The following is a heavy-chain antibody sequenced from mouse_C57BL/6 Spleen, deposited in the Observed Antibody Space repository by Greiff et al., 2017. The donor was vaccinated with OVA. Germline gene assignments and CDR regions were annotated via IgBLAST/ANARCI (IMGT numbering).Heavy chain of an antibody. D-gene: IGHD3-2*01. V-gene: IGHV1-82*01. CDR1: GYAFSSSW. CDR2: IYPGDGDT. Sequence: VKLQQSGPELVKPGASVKISCKASGYAFSSSWMNWVKQRPGKGLEWIGRIYPGDGDTNYNGKFKGKATLTADKSSSTAYMQLSSLTSEDSAVYFCALDSPFDYWGQGTTLTVSS. CDR3: ALDSPFDY. J-gene: IGHJ2*01.